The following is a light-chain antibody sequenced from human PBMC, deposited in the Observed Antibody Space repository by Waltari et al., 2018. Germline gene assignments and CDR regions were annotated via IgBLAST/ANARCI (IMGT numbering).Light chain of an antibody. Sequence: DIQMTQSPSSVSASVGDRVTITCRASQDVGSLLAWYQQKPGKAPRLLIYSASILQSGVPSRFSGSGSGTEYTLTISSLQPEDCATYYCQQYTDYPYAFGQGTKLQIK. CDR1: QDVGSL. CDR2: SAS. CDR3: QQYTDYPYA. V-gene: IGKV1D-16*01. J-gene: IGKJ2*01.